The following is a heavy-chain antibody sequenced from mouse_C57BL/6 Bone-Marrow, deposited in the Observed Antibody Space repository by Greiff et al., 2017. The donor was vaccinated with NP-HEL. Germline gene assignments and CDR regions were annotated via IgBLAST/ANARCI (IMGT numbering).Heavy chain of an antibody. V-gene: IGHV14-4*01. CDR2: IDPENGDT. Sequence: EVQLKESGAELVRPGASVKLSCTASGFNIKDDYMHWVKQRPEQGLEWIGWIDPENGDTEYASKFQGKATITADTSSNTAYLQLSSLTSEDTAVYYCTDLLWYPRGQGTLVTVSA. D-gene: IGHD2-1*01. CDR1: GFNIKDDY. CDR3: TDLLWYP. J-gene: IGHJ3*01.